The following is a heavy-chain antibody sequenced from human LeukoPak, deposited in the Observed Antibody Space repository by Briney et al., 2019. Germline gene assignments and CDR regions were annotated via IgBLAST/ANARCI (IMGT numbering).Heavy chain of an antibody. D-gene: IGHD1-14*01. CDR1: GSISSSSCY. V-gene: IGHV4-39*01. J-gene: IGHJ5*02. Sequence: PGGSLRLSCAACGSISSSSCYWGWLRQPPGKGLEWIGSICASGSTYYNPSLKSRVTISVDTSKDQFSLKLSSVTAADSAVYYCARRRVGQPTDAWGQGTLVTVSS. CDR3: ARRRVGQPTDA. CDR2: ICASGST.